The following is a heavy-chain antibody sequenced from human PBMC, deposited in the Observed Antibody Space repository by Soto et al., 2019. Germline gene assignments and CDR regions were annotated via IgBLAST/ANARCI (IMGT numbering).Heavy chain of an antibody. D-gene: IGHD3-10*01. CDR2: ISYDGSNK. J-gene: IGHJ4*02. V-gene: IGHV3-30-3*01. CDR1: GFTFSSYA. CDR3: ARPDYGSGSYPDY. Sequence: QVQLVESGGGVVQPGRSLRLSCAASGFTFSSYAMQWVRQAPGKGLEWVAVISYDGSNKYYADSVKGRFTISRDNSKNTLYLQMNSLRAEDTAVYYCARPDYGSGSYPDYWGQGTLVTVCS.